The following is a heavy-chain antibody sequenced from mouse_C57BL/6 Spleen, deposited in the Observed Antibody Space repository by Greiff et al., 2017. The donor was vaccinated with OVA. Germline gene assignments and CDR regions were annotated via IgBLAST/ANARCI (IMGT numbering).Heavy chain of an antibody. CDR3: AREGEFITTVVTYFDV. J-gene: IGHJ1*03. CDR1: GYSITSGYY. CDR2: ISYDGSN. D-gene: IGHD1-1*01. V-gene: IGHV3-6*01. Sequence: DVQLQESGPGLVKPSQSLSLTCSVTGYSITSGYYWNWIRQFPGNKLEWMGYISYDGSNNYNPSLKNRISITRDTSKNQFFLKLNSVTTEDTATYYCAREGEFITTVVTYFDVWGTGTTVTVSS.